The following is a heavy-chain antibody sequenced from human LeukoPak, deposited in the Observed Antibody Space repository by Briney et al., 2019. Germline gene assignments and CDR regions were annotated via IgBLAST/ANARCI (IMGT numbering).Heavy chain of an antibody. Sequence: PSETLSLTCAVYGGSFSGYYWSWIRQSPGKGLEWIGEINHSGSTDYNPSLKSRVTISIDTSKNQFSLKLSSVTAADTAVYYCARGFHWGGYYFDFWGQGTLVTVSS. CDR3: ARGFHWGGYYFDF. CDR1: GGSFSGYY. J-gene: IGHJ4*02. V-gene: IGHV4-34*01. D-gene: IGHD7-27*01. CDR2: INHSGST.